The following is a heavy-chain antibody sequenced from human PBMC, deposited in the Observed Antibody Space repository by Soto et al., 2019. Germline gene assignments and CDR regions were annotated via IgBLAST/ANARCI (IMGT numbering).Heavy chain of an antibody. J-gene: IGHJ4*02. CDR1: GFSFSNYA. CDR3: ANRIVGATVHS. CDR2: ISSDGKT. D-gene: IGHD1-26*01. V-gene: IGHV3-23*01. Sequence: EVQLLESGGGLVQPGGSLRLSCVASGFSFSNYAMTWVRQAPGKGLEWVSAISSDGKTFYADSVRGRFTISRDNSKNTLYLQMNSLRAEDTAVYFCANRIVGATVHSWGQGTLVTVSS.